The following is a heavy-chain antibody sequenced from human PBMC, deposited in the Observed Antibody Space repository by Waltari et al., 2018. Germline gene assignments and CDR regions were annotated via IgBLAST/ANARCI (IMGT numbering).Heavy chain of an antibody. Sequence: EVQLVESGGGLVKPGESLRLSCVAYGFAFITYTMNWVRQAPGKGLEWVSSISSSSNHIDYAHSLRGRFTISRDNAKNSLHLQMNALRAEDTAVYYCTREVTVTDADYWGQGTLVTVSS. D-gene: IGHD4-17*01. CDR2: ISSSSNHI. CDR3: TREVTVTDADY. J-gene: IGHJ4*02. V-gene: IGHV3-21*01. CDR1: GFAFITYT.